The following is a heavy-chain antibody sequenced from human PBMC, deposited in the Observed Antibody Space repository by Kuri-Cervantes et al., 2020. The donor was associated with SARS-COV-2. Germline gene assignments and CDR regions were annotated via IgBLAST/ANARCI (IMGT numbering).Heavy chain of an antibody. CDR2: ISSSGSTI. CDR1: GFTFSSYE. Sequence: LSLTCAASGFTFSSYEMNWVRQAPGKGLGWVSYISSSGSTIYYADSVKGRFTISRDNAKNSLYLQMNSLRAADTAVYYCARDRNDGWFDPWGQGTLVTVSS. CDR3: ARDRNDGWFDP. V-gene: IGHV3-48*03. D-gene: IGHD1-1*01. J-gene: IGHJ5*02.